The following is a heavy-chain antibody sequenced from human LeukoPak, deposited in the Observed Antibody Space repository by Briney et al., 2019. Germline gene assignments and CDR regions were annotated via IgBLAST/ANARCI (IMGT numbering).Heavy chain of an antibody. V-gene: IGHV4-34*01. CDR3: ARAVVVGGYFTY. D-gene: IGHD2-2*01. Sequence: SETLSLTCAVYGGSFSGYYWSWIRQPPGKGLEWIGEINHSGSTNYNPSFKSRVTISVDTSKNQFSLKLSSVTAADTAVYYCARAVVVGGYFTYWGQGTLVTVSS. CDR2: INHSGST. J-gene: IGHJ4*02. CDR1: GGSFSGYY.